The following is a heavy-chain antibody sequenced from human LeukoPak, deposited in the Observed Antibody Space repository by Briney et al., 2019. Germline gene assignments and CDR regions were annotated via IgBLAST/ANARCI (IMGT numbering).Heavy chain of an antibody. Sequence: GGSLRLSCAASGLTFSSSVMSWVRQAPGKGPEWVSTIDGSGTRTFYALSFNGRFIISRDNSMNTLYLQMDGLRAEDTAVYYCARDRGGYSTDFDWWGQGALVTVSS. V-gene: IGHV3-23*01. D-gene: IGHD5-12*01. CDR2: IDGSGTRT. CDR1: GLTFSSSV. J-gene: IGHJ4*02. CDR3: ARDRGGYSTDFDW.